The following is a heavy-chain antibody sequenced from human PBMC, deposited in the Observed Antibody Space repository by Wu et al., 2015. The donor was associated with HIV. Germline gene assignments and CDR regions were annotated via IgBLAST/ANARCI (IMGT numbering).Heavy chain of an antibody. J-gene: IGHJ5*02. V-gene: IGHV1-8*03. CDR3: ARGVTTTYNWFDP. CDR2: MNPNSGDT. D-gene: IGHD5-12*01. CDR1: GYTFTSYD. Sequence: QVQLVQSGAEVKKPGASVKVSCKASGYTFTSYDINWVRQAPGQGLEWMGWMNPNSGDTGYAQKFQGRVTIIENTSISTAYMELRSLRSEDTAVYYCARGVTTTYNWFDPWAREPWSPSPQ.